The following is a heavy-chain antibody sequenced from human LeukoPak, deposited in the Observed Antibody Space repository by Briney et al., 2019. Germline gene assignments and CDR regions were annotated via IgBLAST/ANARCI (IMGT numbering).Heavy chain of an antibody. J-gene: IGHJ2*01. CDR1: GYNFANYW. CDR2: IYPGDSDT. Sequence: GESLKISCKGSGYNFANYWTGWVRQMPGKGLEWMGIIYPGDSDTRYSPSFQGQVTISADKSISTAYLQWNSLKASDTAMYYCARHRLVGGNVNWYFDLWGRGTLVTVSS. V-gene: IGHV5-51*01. D-gene: IGHD4-23*01. CDR3: ARHRLVGGNVNWYFDL.